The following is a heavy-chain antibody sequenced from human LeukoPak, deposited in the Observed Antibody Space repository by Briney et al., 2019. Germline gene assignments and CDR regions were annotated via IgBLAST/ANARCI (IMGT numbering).Heavy chain of an antibody. CDR1: GGSISSYY. V-gene: IGHV4-59*01. Sequence: NPSETLSLTCTVSGGSISSYYWSWIRQPPGKGLEWIGYIYYSGSTNYNPSLKSRVTISVDTSKNQFSLKLSSVTAADTAVCYCARVKQLWLRAFDIWGQGTMVTVSS. D-gene: IGHD5-18*01. CDR2: IYYSGST. J-gene: IGHJ3*02. CDR3: ARVKQLWLRAFDI.